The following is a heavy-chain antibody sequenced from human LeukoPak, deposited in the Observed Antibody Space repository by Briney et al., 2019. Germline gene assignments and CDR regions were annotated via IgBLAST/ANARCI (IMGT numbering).Heavy chain of an antibody. Sequence: GGSLRLSCAASGFTFSDYYMSWIRQAPGKGLEWVSYISSSGSTMYYADSVKGRFTISRDNAKNSLYLQMNSLRAEDTAVYYCARTKVNCSSTSCAQRNYYYGMDVWGQGTAVIVSS. CDR1: GFTFSDYY. CDR2: ISSSGSTM. D-gene: IGHD2-2*01. V-gene: IGHV3-11*01. J-gene: IGHJ6*02. CDR3: ARTKVNCSSTSCAQRNYYYGMDV.